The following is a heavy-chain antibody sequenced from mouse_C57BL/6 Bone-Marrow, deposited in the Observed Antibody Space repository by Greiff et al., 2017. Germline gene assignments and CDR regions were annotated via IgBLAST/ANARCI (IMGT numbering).Heavy chain of an antibody. J-gene: IGHJ1*03. CDR2: IYPRSGNT. V-gene: IGHV1-81*01. CDR3: ARDSNRIYYGNYWYFDV. D-gene: IGHD2-1*01. CDR1: GYTFTSYG. Sequence: QVQLQQSGAELARPGASVKLSCKASGYTFTSYGISWVKQRTGQGLEWIGEIYPRSGNTYYNEKFKGKATLTADKSSSTAYMERRSLTSEDSAVYFCARDSNRIYYGNYWYFDVWGTGTTVTVSS.